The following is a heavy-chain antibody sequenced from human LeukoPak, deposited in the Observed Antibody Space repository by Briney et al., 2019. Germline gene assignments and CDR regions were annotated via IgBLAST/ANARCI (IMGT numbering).Heavy chain of an antibody. J-gene: IGHJ4*02. CDR3: ARDLKSARNYFDY. CDR1: GFTFSSYS. Sequence: GGSLRLSCAASGFTFSSYSMNWVRQAPGKGLEWVSSISSSSSYIYYADSVKGRFTISRDNAKNSLYLQMNSLRAEDTAVYYCARDLKSARNYFDYWGRGTLVTVSS. D-gene: IGHD2/OR15-2a*01. V-gene: IGHV3-21*01. CDR2: ISSSSSYI.